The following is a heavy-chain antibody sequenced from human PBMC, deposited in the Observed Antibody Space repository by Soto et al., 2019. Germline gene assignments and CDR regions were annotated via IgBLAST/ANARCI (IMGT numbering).Heavy chain of an antibody. CDR1: GYTFTNYD. CDR2: MNPYTGNT. J-gene: IGHJ4*02. D-gene: IGHD2-15*01. Sequence: ASVKVSCKASGYTFTNYDINWVRQATGQGLEWMGWMNPYTGNTGYARKFQGRVTMTRNTSISTAYMELSSLRSEDTAVYYCARSTMVCSSGRCDYYFDYWGQGALVTVSS. V-gene: IGHV1-8*01. CDR3: ARSTMVCSSGRCDYYFDY.